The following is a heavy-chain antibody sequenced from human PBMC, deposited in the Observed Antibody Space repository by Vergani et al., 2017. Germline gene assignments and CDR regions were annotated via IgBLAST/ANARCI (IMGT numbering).Heavy chain of an antibody. V-gene: IGHV3-23*04. Sequence: EVQLVESGGGLVQPGGSLRLSCAASGFTFYNYAMSWVRQAPGKGLEWVSVIGGSGGNTYYADSVKGRFTISRDNSKNTLYLQMNSLRAEDTAVYYCAKDARDAPRGYFDLWGRGTLVTVSS. J-gene: IGHJ2*01. CDR2: IGGSGGNT. CDR1: GFTFYNYA. CDR3: AKDARDAPRGYFDL.